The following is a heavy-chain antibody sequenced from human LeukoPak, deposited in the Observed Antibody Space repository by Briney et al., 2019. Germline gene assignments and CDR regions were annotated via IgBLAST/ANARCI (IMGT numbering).Heavy chain of an antibody. CDR2: IKQDGSEK. D-gene: IGHD6-6*01. J-gene: IGHJ6*03. V-gene: IGHV3-7*01. Sequence: GGSLRLSCAASGFTFISYWMSWVRQAPGKGLGWVANIKQDGSEKYYVDSVKGRFTISRDNAKNSLYLQMNSLRAEDTAVYFCSRAEYSPGYYSYDYYYMDVWGKGTTVTVSS. CDR1: GFTFISYW. CDR3: SRAEYSPGYYSYDYYYMDV.